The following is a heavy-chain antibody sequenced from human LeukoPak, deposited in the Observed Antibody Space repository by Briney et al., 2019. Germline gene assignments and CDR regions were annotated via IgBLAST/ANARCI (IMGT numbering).Heavy chain of an antibody. Sequence: PGGPLRLSCGAPGFTVRTNKMTWVPQAPGKGLEGASIFYSGGSTYYADSVKGRFTISRDNSKSTLYLQMNSLRAEDTAVYYCVRDRHCAGDCPPGNFQHWGQGALVMVSS. J-gene: IGHJ1*01. V-gene: IGHV3-66*01. CDR3: VRDRHCAGDCPPGNFQH. CDR1: GFTVRTNK. CDR2: FYSGGST. D-gene: IGHD2-21*02.